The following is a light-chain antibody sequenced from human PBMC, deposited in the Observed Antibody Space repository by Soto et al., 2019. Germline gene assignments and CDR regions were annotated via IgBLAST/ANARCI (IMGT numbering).Light chain of an antibody. CDR2: DVN. CDR3: CSYAGRYTYV. Sequence: QSALTQPRSVSGSPGQSVNISCSGTNSDVGGYNFVSWYLQHPGKAPKLMLYDVNKRPPGVPDRFSGSKSGNTASLTISGLRAEDEADYYCCSYAGRYTYVFGTGTKVTV. V-gene: IGLV2-11*01. J-gene: IGLJ1*01. CDR1: NSDVGGYNF.